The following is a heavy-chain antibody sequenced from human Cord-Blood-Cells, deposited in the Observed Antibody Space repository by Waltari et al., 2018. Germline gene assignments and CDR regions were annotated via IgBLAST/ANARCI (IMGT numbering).Heavy chain of an antibody. Sequence: QVQLVQSGAEVKKPGASVKVSCKASGYTFPSYDINWVRQATGQGLEWMGWMNPNSGNTGYAQKFQGRVTMTRNTSISTAYMELSSLRSEDTAVYYCARGPRYDSSSWYNWFDPWGQGTLVTVSS. D-gene: IGHD6-13*01. V-gene: IGHV1-8*01. J-gene: IGHJ5*02. CDR3: ARGPRYDSSSWYNWFDP. CDR2: MNPNSGNT. CDR1: GYTFPSYD.